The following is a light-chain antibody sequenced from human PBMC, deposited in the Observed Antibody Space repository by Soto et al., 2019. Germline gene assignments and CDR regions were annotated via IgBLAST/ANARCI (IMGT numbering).Light chain of an antibody. CDR3: QQYNTWPPWT. Sequence: EIGMTQSPATLYVSPGERATLSCRASQSVSSNFAWYQQKPGQAPRLLIYGASTRATGIPARFSGSGSGTEFTLTISSLQSEDFAVYYCQQYNTWPPWTFGQGTKVEIK. CDR2: GAS. V-gene: IGKV3-15*01. J-gene: IGKJ1*01. CDR1: QSVSSN.